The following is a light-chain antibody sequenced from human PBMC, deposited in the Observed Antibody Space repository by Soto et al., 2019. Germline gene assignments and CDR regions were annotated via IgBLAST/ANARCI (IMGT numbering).Light chain of an antibody. V-gene: IGKV1-39*01. J-gene: IGKJ1*01. Sequence: DIQMTQSPSSLSASVGDRVTITCRASQSISSYLNWYQQKPGKAPKLLIYAASSLQSGGPSRFSGSGSGTEFTLTISSLQPEDFATYYWQQSYSTLRTFGQGTKVEIK. CDR1: QSISSY. CDR2: AAS. CDR3: QQSYSTLRT.